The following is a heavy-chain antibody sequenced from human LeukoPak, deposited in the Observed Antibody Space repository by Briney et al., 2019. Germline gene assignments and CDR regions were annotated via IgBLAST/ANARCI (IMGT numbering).Heavy chain of an antibody. D-gene: IGHD1-26*01. CDR3: ARVGATKYFDY. J-gene: IGHJ4*02. Sequence: SETLSLTCTVSGYSISSGYYWGWIRQPPGKGLEWMGSIYHSGSTYYNPSLKSRVTISVDTSKNQFSLKLSSVTAADTAVYYCARVGATKYFDYWGQGTLVTVSS. CDR2: IYHSGST. V-gene: IGHV4-38-2*02. CDR1: GYSISSGYY.